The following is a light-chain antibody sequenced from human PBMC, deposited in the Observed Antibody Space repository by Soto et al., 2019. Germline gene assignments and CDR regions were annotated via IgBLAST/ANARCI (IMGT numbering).Light chain of an antibody. J-gene: IGLJ2*01. Sequence: QSVLTQAPSASGTPGQRVSVSCFGSSSNIGSNTVSWYQQVPGTAPGAAPKLLMYRGNQRPSGVPDRFSGSASGTSASLAISGVQCEAEADYYCAVCDDNLNALVLGGGTKVTVL. CDR2: RGN. V-gene: IGLV1-44*01. CDR1: SSNIGSNT. CDR3: AVCDDNLNALV.